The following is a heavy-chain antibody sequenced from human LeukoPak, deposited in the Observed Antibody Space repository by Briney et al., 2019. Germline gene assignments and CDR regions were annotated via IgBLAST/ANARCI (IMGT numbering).Heavy chain of an antibody. D-gene: IGHD2-15*01. V-gene: IGHV4-59*01. CDR3: AREYCSGGSCPSDY. J-gene: IGHJ4*02. CDR2: IYYSGST. Sequence: SETLSLTCTVSGGSISSYYWSWIRQPPGKGLEWIGYIYYSGSTNYNPSLKSRVTISVDTSKNQFSLKLSSVTAADTAVYYCAREYCSGGSCPSDYWGQGTLVTVSS. CDR1: GGSISSYY.